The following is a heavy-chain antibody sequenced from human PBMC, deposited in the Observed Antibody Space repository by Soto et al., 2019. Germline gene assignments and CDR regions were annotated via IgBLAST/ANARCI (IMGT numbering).Heavy chain of an antibody. Sequence: SVKVSCKASGGTFSSYTISWVRQAPGQGLEWMGRIIPILGIANYAQKFQGRVTITADKSTSTAYMELSSLRSEDTAVYYCASNGFQNANWFDPWGQGTLVTVSS. CDR2: IIPILGIA. J-gene: IGHJ5*02. V-gene: IGHV1-69*02. CDR3: ASNGFQNANWFDP. CDR1: GGTFSSYT. D-gene: IGHD1-1*01.